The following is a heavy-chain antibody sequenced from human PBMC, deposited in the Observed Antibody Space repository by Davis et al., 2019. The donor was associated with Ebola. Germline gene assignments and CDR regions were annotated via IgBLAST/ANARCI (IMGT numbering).Heavy chain of an antibody. V-gene: IGHV4-39*01. J-gene: IGHJ4*02. CDR1: GGPISSSDYY. CDR3: ARQRFLPVNGGFDS. Sequence: SETLSLTCSVSGGPISSSDYYWVWIRQPPGKGLEWIGTIYYSGSTYFNPSLNNRVTISLDTSRNHFSMKVASVTAADTAVYFCARQRFLPVNGGFDSWGLGSLVTVSS. CDR2: IYYSGST. D-gene: IGHD3-3*01.